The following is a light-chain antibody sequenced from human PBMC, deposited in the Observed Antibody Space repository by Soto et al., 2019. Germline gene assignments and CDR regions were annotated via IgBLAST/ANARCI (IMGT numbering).Light chain of an antibody. V-gene: IGKV1-5*01. CDR3: QQYHSSPYT. CDR1: QTISFW. CDR2: DAS. J-gene: IGKJ2*01. Sequence: DIQMTQSPSTLSASVGDKVTITCRASQTISFWLAWYQQKPGKAPKLLIYDASSLESGGPSRFRGSGSGTEFTLTISSLQPDDFATYYCQQYHSSPYTSGQGTKLEIQ.